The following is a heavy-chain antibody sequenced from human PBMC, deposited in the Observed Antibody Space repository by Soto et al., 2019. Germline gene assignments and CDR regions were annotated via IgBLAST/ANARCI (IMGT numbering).Heavy chain of an antibody. Sequence: SETLSLTCVVYGGSFSGYYWSWIRQPPGKGLEWIGEINHSGSTNYNPSLKSRVTISVDTSKNQFSLKLSSVAAADTAVYYCARIGAGYYRYYYYGMDVWGQGTTVTVSS. V-gene: IGHV4-34*01. D-gene: IGHD3-9*01. CDR3: ARIGAGYYRYYYYGMDV. CDR2: INHSGST. J-gene: IGHJ6*02. CDR1: GGSFSGYY.